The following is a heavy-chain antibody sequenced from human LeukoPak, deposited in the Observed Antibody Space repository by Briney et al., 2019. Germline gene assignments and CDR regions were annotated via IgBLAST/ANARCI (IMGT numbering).Heavy chain of an antibody. D-gene: IGHD5-24*01. V-gene: IGHV3-48*01. CDR3: ARRITRGAFDI. CDR1: GFTFSSYS. CDR2: ISSSSSTK. J-gene: IGHJ3*02. Sequence: GGSLRLSCAASGFTFSSYSMTWVRQAPGKGLEWVSYISSSSSTKYYADSVKGRFTISRDNAKNSLYLQMNSLRAEGTAVYYCARRITRGAFDIWGQGTMVTVSS.